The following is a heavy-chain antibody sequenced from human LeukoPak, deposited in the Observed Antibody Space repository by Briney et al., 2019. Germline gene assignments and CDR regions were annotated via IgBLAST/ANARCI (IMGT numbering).Heavy chain of an antibody. J-gene: IGHJ4*02. Sequence: PGGSLRLSCAASGFTFSSYSMNWVRQAPGKGLEWVSYISSSSSTIYYADSVKGRFTISRDNAKNSLYLQMNSMGAEDTAVYYCARGRWGFDYWGQGTLVTVSS. CDR3: ARGRWGFDY. V-gene: IGHV3-48*01. D-gene: IGHD5-24*01. CDR2: ISSSSSTI. CDR1: GFTFSSYS.